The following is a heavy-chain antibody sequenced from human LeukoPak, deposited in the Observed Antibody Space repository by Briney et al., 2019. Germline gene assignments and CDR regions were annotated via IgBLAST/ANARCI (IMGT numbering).Heavy chain of an antibody. D-gene: IGHD5-24*01. CDR1: GGSISSYY. CDR2: IYYSGST. Sequence: SETLSLTCTVSGGSISSYYWSWIRQPPGKGLEWIGYIYYSGSTNYNPSLKSRVTILVDTSKNQFSLKLSSVTAADTAVYYCARADLATITFDYWGQGTLVTVSS. V-gene: IGHV4-59*01. J-gene: IGHJ4*02. CDR3: ARADLATITFDY.